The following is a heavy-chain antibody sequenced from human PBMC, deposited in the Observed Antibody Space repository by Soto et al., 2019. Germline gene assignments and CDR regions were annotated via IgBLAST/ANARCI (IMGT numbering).Heavy chain of an antibody. Sequence: QVQLVQSGAEVKKPGASVKVSCKASGYTFTSYGISWVRQAPGQGLEWMGWISAYNGNTNYAQKLQGRVTMTTDTTTSTAYLELRSRRSDDTTVYYCATPSLSPYYYYGMDVWGQGTTVTVSS. J-gene: IGHJ6*02. CDR1: GYTFTSYG. CDR3: ATPSLSPYYYYGMDV. V-gene: IGHV1-18*01. CDR2: ISAYNGNT.